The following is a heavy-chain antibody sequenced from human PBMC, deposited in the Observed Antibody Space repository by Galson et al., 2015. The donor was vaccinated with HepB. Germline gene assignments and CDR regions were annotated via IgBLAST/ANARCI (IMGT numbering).Heavy chain of an antibody. CDR2: ISTSSSYK. CDR1: GFTFSRYS. J-gene: IGHJ3*02. V-gene: IGHV3-21*01. Sequence: SLRLSCAASGFTFSRYSMNWVRQTPGKGLEWVSSISTSSSYKYYADSVKGRFTISRDNAKNSLYLQMNSLRADDTAVYFCARDRADYNNFEDAFDIWGQGTMVTVSS. D-gene: IGHD1-1*01. CDR3: ARDRADYNNFEDAFDI.